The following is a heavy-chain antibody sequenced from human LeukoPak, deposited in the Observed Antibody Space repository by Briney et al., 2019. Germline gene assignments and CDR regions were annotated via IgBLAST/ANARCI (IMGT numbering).Heavy chain of an antibody. V-gene: IGHV4-34*01. CDR1: GGSFSGYY. CDR2: INHSGST. J-gene: IGHJ4*02. D-gene: IGHD6-13*01. CDR3: ARGPRRAAAAPEY. Sequence: SETLSLTCAVYGGSFSGYYWSWIRHPPGKGLEWIGEINHSGSTNYNPSLKSRVTISVDTSKNQFSLKLSSVTAADTAVYRCARGPRRAAAAPEYWGQGTLVTVSS.